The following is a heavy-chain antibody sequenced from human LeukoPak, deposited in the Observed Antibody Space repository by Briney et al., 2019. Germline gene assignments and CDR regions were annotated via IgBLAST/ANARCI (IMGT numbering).Heavy chain of an antibody. J-gene: IGHJ5*02. Sequence: GGSLRLSCAASGFTFNRYNMNWVRRAPGKGLEWVSSINTSSSYIYYADSVRGRFTIYRDNAKNSLYLQMNSLRAEDTAVYSCARGADGVSSNSRGWFDPWGQGTLVTVSS. V-gene: IGHV3-21*01. CDR2: INTSSSYI. D-gene: IGHD2-15*01. CDR3: ARGADGVSSNSRGWFDP. CDR1: GFTFNRYN.